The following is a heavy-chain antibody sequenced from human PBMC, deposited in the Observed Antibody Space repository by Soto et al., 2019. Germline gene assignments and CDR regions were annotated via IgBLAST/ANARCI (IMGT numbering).Heavy chain of an antibody. Sequence: PSETLSLTCAVSGGSISGSYYYWAWLRQSPGKGPEWIGSVFYTWFTSYNPSLESRVSVSVDTSKSQFSLKLSAVTAADTAVYYCATSQKGYNWNYFDHWGRGALVTVSS. D-gene: IGHD1-20*01. CDR3: ATSQKGYNWNYFDH. CDR2: VFYTWFT. J-gene: IGHJ4*02. CDR1: GGSISGSYYY. V-gene: IGHV4-39*01.